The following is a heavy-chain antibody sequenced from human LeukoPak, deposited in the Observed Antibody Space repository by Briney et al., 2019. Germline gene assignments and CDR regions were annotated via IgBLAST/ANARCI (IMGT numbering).Heavy chain of an antibody. CDR3: VRGNDFWSGYCVY. Sequence: GGSLRLSCAASGFTFSSYWMHWVRQAPGKGLVWVSRINSDGSSTTYADSEKGRFTMSRDNAKNTLYLQMNSLRAEDTAVYYCVRGNDFWSGYCVYWGQGTLVTVSS. J-gene: IGHJ4*02. CDR2: INSDGSST. CDR1: GFTFSSYW. V-gene: IGHV3-74*01. D-gene: IGHD3-3*01.